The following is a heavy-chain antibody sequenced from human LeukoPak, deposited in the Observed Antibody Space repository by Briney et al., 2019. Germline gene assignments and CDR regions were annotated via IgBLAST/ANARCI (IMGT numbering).Heavy chain of an antibody. CDR1: GFSFNNYA. D-gene: IGHD5-12*01. Sequence: GGSLRLSCAASGFSFNNYAMGWVRQAPGKGLEWVSIIIASSGSTFYADSVKGRFTISRDNSKNPLYLQMNSLRVEDTAVYYCVKGGYDFVEVAYFDFWGQGTLVTVSS. J-gene: IGHJ4*02. CDR2: IIASSGST. V-gene: IGHV3-23*01. CDR3: VKGGYDFVEVAYFDF.